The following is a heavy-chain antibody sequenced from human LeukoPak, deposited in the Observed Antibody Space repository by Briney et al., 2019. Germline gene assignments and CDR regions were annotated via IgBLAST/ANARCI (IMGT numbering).Heavy chain of an antibody. J-gene: IGHJ4*02. Sequence: PGGSLRLSCGASGFTFNTYWMSWVRQAPGKGLEWVANIRPDGSEKYYLDSVKGRFTISRDNAKSSLYLQMNSLRAEDTAVYYCARGGGGFDYWGQGTLVTVSS. D-gene: IGHD3-16*01. CDR3: ARGGGGFDY. V-gene: IGHV3-7*04. CDR2: IRPDGSEK. CDR1: GFTFNTYW.